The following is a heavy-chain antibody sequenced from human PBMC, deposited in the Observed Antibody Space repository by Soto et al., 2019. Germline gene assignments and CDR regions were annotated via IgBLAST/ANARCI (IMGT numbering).Heavy chain of an antibody. CDR3: ARGRPGMVRGVIITFDYGMDV. V-gene: IGHV1-8*01. Sequence: QVQLVQSGAEVKKPGASVKVSCKASGYTFTSYDINWVRQATGQGLEWMGWMNPNSGNTGYAQKFQGRVTMTRNTSISTAYMELSSLISEDTAVYYCARGRPGMVRGVIITFDYGMDVWGQGTTVTVSS. D-gene: IGHD3-10*01. CDR1: GYTFTSYD. J-gene: IGHJ6*02. CDR2: MNPNSGNT.